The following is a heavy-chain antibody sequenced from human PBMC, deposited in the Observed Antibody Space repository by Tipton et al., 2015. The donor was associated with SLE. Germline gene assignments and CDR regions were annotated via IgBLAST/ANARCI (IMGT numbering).Heavy chain of an antibody. CDR2: IYHTGGT. CDR1: GYSISSGYY. Sequence: TLSLTCGVSGYSISSGYYWGWIRQPPGKGLEWIGSIYHTGGTHYNPSLKSRVTISVDTSENQFSLKLTSVTAADTAVYYCAREGWRVDFHAFDIWGQGTMVTVSS. J-gene: IGHJ3*02. D-gene: IGHD3/OR15-3a*01. V-gene: IGHV4-38-2*02. CDR3: AREGWRVDFHAFDI.